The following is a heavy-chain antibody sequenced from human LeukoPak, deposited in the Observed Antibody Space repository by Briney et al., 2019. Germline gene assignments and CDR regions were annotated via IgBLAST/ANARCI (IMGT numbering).Heavy chain of an antibody. V-gene: IGHV7-4-1*02. J-gene: IGHJ4*02. Sequence: ASVKVSCKASGYTFTNYAMNWVRQAPGQGLEWMGWINTNTGNPTYAQGFTGRFVFSLDTSVSTAYLQISSLKAEDTAVYYCARTVSGNYGDYGSIDYWGQGTLVTVSS. CDR2: INTNTGNP. D-gene: IGHD4-17*01. CDR3: ARTVSGNYGDYGSIDY. CDR1: GYTFTNYA.